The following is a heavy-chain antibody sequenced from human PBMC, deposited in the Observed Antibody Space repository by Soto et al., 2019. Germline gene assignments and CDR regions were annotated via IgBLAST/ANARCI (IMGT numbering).Heavy chain of an antibody. CDR2: IGGTGGDT. CDR3: AKDAVAYNGEWDWFES. V-gene: IGHV3-23*01. J-gene: IGHJ5*01. D-gene: IGHD6-19*01. CDR1: GFIFSNYA. Sequence: GGSLRLSCAASGFIFSNYAMTWVRQAPGKGLESVSAIGGTGGDTYYSNSVKGRFTISRDNSKNTLYLQMNSLSADDTAVYYCAKDAVAYNGEWDWFESWGQGTLVTVSS.